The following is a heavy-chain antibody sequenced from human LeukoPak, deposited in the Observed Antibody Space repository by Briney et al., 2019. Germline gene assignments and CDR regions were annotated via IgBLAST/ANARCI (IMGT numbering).Heavy chain of an antibody. Sequence: SETLSLTCTVSGGSISSSSYYWGWIRQPPGKGLGWIGSIYYSGSTYYNPSLKSRVTISVDTSKNQFSLKLSSVTAADTAVYYCARQTTYSSGWGYYFDYWGQGTLVTVSS. D-gene: IGHD6-19*01. J-gene: IGHJ4*02. CDR2: IYYSGST. V-gene: IGHV4-39*07. CDR3: ARQTTYSSGWGYYFDY. CDR1: GGSISSSSYY.